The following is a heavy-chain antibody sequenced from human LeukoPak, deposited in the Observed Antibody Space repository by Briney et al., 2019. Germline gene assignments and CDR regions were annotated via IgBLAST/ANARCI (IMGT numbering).Heavy chain of an antibody. Sequence: GESLKIYCKGSGYSFTSYWNGWVRQMPGKGLEWMAIIYCGDSDTRYSPSFQGQVTISVDKSISTAYLQWSSLKASDTAMYFCARSGNLLPGDTCDYWGQGTLVTVS. CDR2: IYCGDSDT. V-gene: IGHV5-51*01. CDR3: ARSGNLLPGDTCDY. J-gene: IGHJ4*02. CDR1: GYSFTSYW. D-gene: IGHD2-15*01.